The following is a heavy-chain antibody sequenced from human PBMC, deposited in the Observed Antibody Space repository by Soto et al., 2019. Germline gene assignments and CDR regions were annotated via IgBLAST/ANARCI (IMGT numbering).Heavy chain of an antibody. J-gene: IGHJ4*02. CDR3: ATCLRSTSCSIDY. D-gene: IGHD2-2*01. V-gene: IGHV3-23*01. CDR2: ISGSGGST. Sequence: GGSLRLSCAASGFTLYTYAMIWVRQAPGKGLEWVSFISGSGGSTYYADSVKGRFTISRDNSKNTLYLQMNSLRAEDTAVYYCATCLRSTSCSIDYWGQGTLVTVSS. CDR1: GFTLYTYA.